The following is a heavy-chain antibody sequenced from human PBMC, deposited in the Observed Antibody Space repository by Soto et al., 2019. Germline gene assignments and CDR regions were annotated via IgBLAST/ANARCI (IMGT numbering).Heavy chain of an antibody. CDR1: GGTFSSYA. CDR2: IIPIFGTT. V-gene: IGHV1-69*01. Sequence: QVQLVQSGAEVKKPGSSVKVSCKASGGTFSSYAISWVRQAPGQGLEWMGGIIPIFGTTNYAQKFQGRVTITADESTSTAYMELSSLRSEDTAGYYCARVLKGYYDSSGYAFDIWGQGTMVTVSS. J-gene: IGHJ3*02. CDR3: ARVLKGYYDSSGYAFDI. D-gene: IGHD3-22*01.